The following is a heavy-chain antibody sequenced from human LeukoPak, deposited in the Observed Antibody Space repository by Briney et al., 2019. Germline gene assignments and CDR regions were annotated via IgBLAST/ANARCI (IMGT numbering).Heavy chain of an antibody. Sequence: GGSLRLSCAASGFTFEDYTMHWVRQSPGKRLEWVSVIYSGGSTYYADSVKGRFTISRDNSKNTLYLQMNSLRAEDTAVYYCATGYCGGGSCPYYYYMDVWGKGTTVTISS. D-gene: IGHD2-15*01. V-gene: IGHV3-53*01. CDR3: ATGYCGGGSCPYYYYMDV. CDR2: IYSGGST. J-gene: IGHJ6*03. CDR1: GFTFEDYT.